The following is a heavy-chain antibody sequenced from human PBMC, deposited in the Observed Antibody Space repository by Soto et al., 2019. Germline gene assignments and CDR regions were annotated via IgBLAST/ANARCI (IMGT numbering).Heavy chain of an antibody. J-gene: IGHJ4*02. Sequence: PGGSLRLSCAASGFTFSSYAMHWVRQAPGKGLEYVSAISSNGGSTYYANSVKGRFTISRDNSKNTLYLQMSSLRAEDMAVYYCARGSDYFDYWGQGTLVTVSS. V-gene: IGHV3-64*01. D-gene: IGHD6-6*01. CDR1: GFTFSSYA. CDR2: ISSNGGST. CDR3: ARGSDYFDY.